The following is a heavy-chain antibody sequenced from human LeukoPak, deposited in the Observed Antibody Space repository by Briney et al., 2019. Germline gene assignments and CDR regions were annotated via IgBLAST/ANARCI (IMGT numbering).Heavy chain of an antibody. D-gene: IGHD5-18*01. V-gene: IGHV4-34*01. CDR3: ARGGCSYGPLPFQH. Sequence: SETLSLTCAVYGGSFSGYYWSWIRQPPGKGLEWIGETIHSGTTNYNTSPKSRVTISVDTSKNQFSLKLSSVAAAVTAGYYCARGGCSYGPLPFQHWGQGTLVTVSS. J-gene: IGHJ1*01. CDR1: GGSFSGYY. CDR2: TIHSGTT.